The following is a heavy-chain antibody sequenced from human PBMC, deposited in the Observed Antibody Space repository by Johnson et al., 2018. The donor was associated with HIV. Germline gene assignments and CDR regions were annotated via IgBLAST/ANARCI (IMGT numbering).Heavy chain of an antibody. J-gene: IGHJ3*02. V-gene: IGHV3-33*08. CDR2: IWYDGGNK. Sequence: QVQLVESGGGVVQPGRSLRLSCAASGFTFSSYGMHWVRQAPGKGLEWVAVIWYDGGNKYYADSVKGRFTVSRDNSKNTLYLQMNSLTAGDTAVYYCARGYYYGSGSYYNSGAFDIWGQGTMVTVSS. D-gene: IGHD3-10*01. CDR3: ARGYYYGSGSYYNSGAFDI. CDR1: GFTFSSYG.